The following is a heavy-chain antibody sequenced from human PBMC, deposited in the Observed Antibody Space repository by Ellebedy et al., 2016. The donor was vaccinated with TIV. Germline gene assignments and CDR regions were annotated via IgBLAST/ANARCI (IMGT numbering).Heavy chain of an antibody. J-gene: IGHJ6*02. D-gene: IGHD4-17*01. Sequence: AASVKVSCKASGYTFTSYGISWVRQAPGQGLEWMGWISAYNGNTNYAQKLQGRVTMTTDTSTSTAYMELSSLRSEDTAVYYCARAPDDYGAALDGMDVWGQGTTVTVSS. V-gene: IGHV1-18*01. CDR2: ISAYNGNT. CDR1: GYTFTSYG. CDR3: ARAPDDYGAALDGMDV.